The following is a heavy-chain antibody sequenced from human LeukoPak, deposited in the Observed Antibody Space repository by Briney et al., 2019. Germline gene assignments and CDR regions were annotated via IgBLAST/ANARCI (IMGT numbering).Heavy chain of an antibody. Sequence: GGSLRLSCAASGFTFNFYDMHWVRQAPGEGLEWVSSIGTAGDTHYPDSVKGRFTISRENAKNSFYLQMNTLGAGDTAVYYCARAPPVYACGRGYYFDDWGQGTLVTVSS. CDR2: IGTAGDT. CDR3: ARAPPVYACGRGYYFDD. D-gene: IGHD3-16*01. V-gene: IGHV3-13*01. CDR1: GFTFNFYD. J-gene: IGHJ4*02.